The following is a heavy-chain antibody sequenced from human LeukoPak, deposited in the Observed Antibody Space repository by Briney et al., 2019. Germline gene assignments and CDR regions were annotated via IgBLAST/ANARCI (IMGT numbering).Heavy chain of an antibody. CDR3: ARDKDIVATNYFDY. V-gene: IGHV3-74*01. CDR1: GFTFSTYW. D-gene: IGHD5-12*01. Sequence: GGSLRLSCVASGFTFSTYWMHWVRQAPGKGLVWVSRINSDGSSTTYADSVKGRFTISRDNAKNTMYLQMNSLRDEDTAVYYCARDKDIVATNYFDYWGQGTLVTVSS. CDR2: INSDGSST. J-gene: IGHJ4*02.